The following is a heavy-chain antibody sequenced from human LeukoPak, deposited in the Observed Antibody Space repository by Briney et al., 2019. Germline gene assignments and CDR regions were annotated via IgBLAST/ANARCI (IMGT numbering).Heavy chain of an antibody. V-gene: IGHV4-34*01. J-gene: IGHJ4*02. CDR1: GGSFSGYY. CDR2: INHSGST. D-gene: IGHD2-15*01. Sequence: SSETLSLTCAVYGGSFSGYYWSWIRPPPGKGLEWIGEINHSGSTNYSPSLKSRVTISVDTSKNQFSLKLSSVTAADTAVYYCASWSIGYCSGGSCYSGYYFDYWGQGTLVTVSS. CDR3: ASWSIGYCSGGSCYSGYYFDY.